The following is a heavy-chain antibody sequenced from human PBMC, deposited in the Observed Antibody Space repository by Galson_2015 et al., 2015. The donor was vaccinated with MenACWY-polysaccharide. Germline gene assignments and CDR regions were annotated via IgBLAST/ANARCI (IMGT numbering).Heavy chain of an antibody. CDR2: INPDSGDT. J-gene: IGHJ1*01. V-gene: IGHV1-2*06. CDR1: GFTLTDHY. D-gene: IGHD4/OR15-4a*01. Sequence: SVKVSCKASGFTLTDHYIHWVRQAPGEGLEWMGRINPDSGDTAFAQKFQGRVTLTRDTSITTVYMELSRLTSDDTAAYFCASPRERRAYYSPVDVWGQGTLGTFSS. CDR3: ASPRERRAYYSPVDV.